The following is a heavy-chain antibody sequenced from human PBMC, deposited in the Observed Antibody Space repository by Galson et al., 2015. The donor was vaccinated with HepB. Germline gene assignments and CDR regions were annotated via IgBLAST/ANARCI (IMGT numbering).Heavy chain of an antibody. Sequence: SLRLSCAASGFTFSNFGMKWVRQAPGKGLEWLSYITGGSPTMYYADSVKGRFTISRDSAKSSLYLQMNSLRAEDTAVYYCARSYNYHYMDVWGEGTTVTVSS. V-gene: IGHV3-48*01. D-gene: IGHD3-16*01. CDR3: ARSYNYHYMDV. CDR2: ITGGSPTM. CDR1: GFTFSNFG. J-gene: IGHJ6*03.